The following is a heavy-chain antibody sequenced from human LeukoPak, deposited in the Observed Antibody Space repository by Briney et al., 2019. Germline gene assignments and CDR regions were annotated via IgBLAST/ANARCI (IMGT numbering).Heavy chain of an antibody. J-gene: IGHJ5*02. V-gene: IGHV3-48*03. CDR3: ARGDPHADL. Sequence: GGSLRLSCAASGCDLNTYEMNWVRQAPGKGLEWIADITISGHTKNYADSVKGRFTISRDNAGPSLSLQMNSLRVEDTGVYYCARGDPHADLWGQGTLVTVSS. CDR2: ITISGHTK. CDR1: GCDLNTYE.